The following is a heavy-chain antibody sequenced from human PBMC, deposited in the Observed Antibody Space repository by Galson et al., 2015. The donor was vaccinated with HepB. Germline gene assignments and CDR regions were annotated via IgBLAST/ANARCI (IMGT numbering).Heavy chain of an antibody. CDR3: ARELATVTYYYYAMDV. D-gene: IGHD4-11*01. Sequence: ETLSLTCTVSGGSINNYYWSWIRQPAGRGLEWIGRIYTSGSTNYNPSLKSRVTMSVDTSKNHFSLKLNSVTAADTAVYFCARELATVTYYYYAMDVWGQGTTVTVSS. CDR1: GGSINNYY. CDR2: IYTSGST. V-gene: IGHV4-4*07. J-gene: IGHJ6*02.